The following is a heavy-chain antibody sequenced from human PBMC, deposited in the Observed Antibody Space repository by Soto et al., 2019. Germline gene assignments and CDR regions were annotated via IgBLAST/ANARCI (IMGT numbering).Heavy chain of an antibody. CDR3: ARDGGNDRYYFDY. D-gene: IGHD2-15*01. CDR1: GGSISSGGYS. Sequence: QLQLQESGSGLVKPSQTLSLTCAVSGGSISSGGYSWSWIRQPPGKGLEWIGYIYHSGSTYYNPSLTSRVTISVDRSKNQFSLKLSSVTAADTAVYYCARDGGNDRYYFDYWGQGTLVTVSS. CDR2: IYHSGST. V-gene: IGHV4-30-2*01. J-gene: IGHJ4*02.